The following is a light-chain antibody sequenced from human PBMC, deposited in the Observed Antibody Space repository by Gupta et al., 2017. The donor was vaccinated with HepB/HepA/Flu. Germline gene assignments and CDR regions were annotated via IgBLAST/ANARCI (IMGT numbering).Light chain of an antibody. CDR1: NSNVGSHA. Sequence: SVLTQPPSASGTPGQRVTISCSGSNSNVGSHAVNWYQQVPGTAPKLLIYNNNERPSGVPDRFSESKSGTSASLAIRDLRSEDEADYYCATWDYSGNGPVFGGGTKLTVL. CDR2: NNN. J-gene: IGLJ3*02. V-gene: IGLV1-44*01. CDR3: ATWDYSGNGPV.